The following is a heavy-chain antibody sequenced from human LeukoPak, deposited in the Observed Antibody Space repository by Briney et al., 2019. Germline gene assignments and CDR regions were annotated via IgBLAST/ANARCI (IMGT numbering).Heavy chain of an antibody. Sequence: GGSLRLPCAASGFTFSSYSMNWVRQAPGKGLEWVSYISSSSSTIYYADSVKGRFTISRDNTKNTLYLQVNNLRAEDTAVYYCARGPNSNWSGLDFWGQGTLLTVSS. CDR3: ARGPNSNWSGLDF. D-gene: IGHD6-6*01. V-gene: IGHV3-48*01. CDR1: GFTFSSYS. CDR2: ISSSSSTI. J-gene: IGHJ4*02.